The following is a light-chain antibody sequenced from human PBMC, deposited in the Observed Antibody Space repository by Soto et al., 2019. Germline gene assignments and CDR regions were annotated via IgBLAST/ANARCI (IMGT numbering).Light chain of an antibody. CDR3: QQYDNLPPYT. V-gene: IGKV1-33*01. CDR1: RDISVY. Sequence: DIQMTQSPSSLSASVGDRVTITCQASRDISVYLNWYQQKPGKPPKLLVYDASNVQAGVPSRFSASGSGTHFSLTISNLQPEDIATYYCQQYDNLPPYTFGQGTNVEIK. J-gene: IGKJ2*01. CDR2: DAS.